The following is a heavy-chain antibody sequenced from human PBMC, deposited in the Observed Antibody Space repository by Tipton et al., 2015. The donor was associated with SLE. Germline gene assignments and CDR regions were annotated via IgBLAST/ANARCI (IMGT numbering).Heavy chain of an antibody. CDR1: GYSISSGTYY. Sequence: TLSLTCTVSGYSISSGTYYWSWIRQPAGKALECIGYIDTRGSTSYNPSLIGRVAISVDTSKNQFSLKLSSVTAADTAVYYCARDGSRYDIFTGGHDALDIWGQGTMVTVSS. J-gene: IGHJ3*02. D-gene: IGHD3-9*01. CDR3: ARDGSRYDIFTGGHDALDI. V-gene: IGHV4-61*09. CDR2: IDTRGST.